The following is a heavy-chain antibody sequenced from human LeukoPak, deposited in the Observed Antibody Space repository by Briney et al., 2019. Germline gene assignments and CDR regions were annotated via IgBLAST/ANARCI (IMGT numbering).Heavy chain of an antibody. Sequence: PGGSLRLSCAASGFIFSNYAMSWVRQAPGKGPEWVSAVNGSGDNTYYADSVKGRFTISRDNSKNTMYLEMNSLRAEDTAVYYCAKDLRAVAGRGPFDYWGQGTLVTVSS. V-gene: IGHV3-23*01. CDR2: VNGSGDNT. J-gene: IGHJ4*02. CDR3: AKDLRAVAGRGPFDY. CDR1: GFIFSNYA. D-gene: IGHD6-19*01.